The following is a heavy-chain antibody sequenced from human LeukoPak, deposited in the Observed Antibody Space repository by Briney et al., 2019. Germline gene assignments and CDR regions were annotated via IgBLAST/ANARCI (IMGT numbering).Heavy chain of an antibody. Sequence: PGGSLRLSCAASGFTFSSYAMTWVRQAPGKGLEWVSGISKSGVSTDYADSWKGPFTISRDNSKNTLYLQMNSLRAEDTAVYYCAKSGSGTYYNPDFDYWGQGTLVTVSS. CDR3: AKSGSGTYYNPDFDY. CDR2: ISKSGVST. V-gene: IGHV3-23*01. D-gene: IGHD3-10*01. J-gene: IGHJ4*02. CDR1: GFTFSSYA.